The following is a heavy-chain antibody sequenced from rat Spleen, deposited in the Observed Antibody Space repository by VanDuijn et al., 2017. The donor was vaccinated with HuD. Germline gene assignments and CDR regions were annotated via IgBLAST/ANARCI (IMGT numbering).Heavy chain of an antibody. V-gene: IGHV3-3*01. D-gene: IGHD1-10*01. Sequence: EVQLQESGPGLVKPSQSLSLTCSVTAYSITSSYRWNWIRKFPGNKLEWMGYINSAGITYYNPSLRSRISITRDTSKNQFFLQVNSVTTEDTATYYCARSPYNNFWFTYWGQGTLVTVSS. CDR2: INSAGIT. CDR1: AYSITSSYR. CDR3: ARSPYNNFWFTY. J-gene: IGHJ3*01.